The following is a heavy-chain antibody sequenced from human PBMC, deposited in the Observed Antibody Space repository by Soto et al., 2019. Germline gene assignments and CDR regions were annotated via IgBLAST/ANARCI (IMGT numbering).Heavy chain of an antibody. CDR2: INAGNGNT. CDR3: ARGGPAANRTPWSVVGSWFDP. J-gene: IGHJ5*02. V-gene: IGHV1-3*01. CDR1: GYTFTSYA. D-gene: IGHD2-2*01. Sequence: QVQLVQSGAEVKKPGASVKVSCKASGYTFTSYAMHWVRQAPGQRLEWMGWINAGNGNTKYSQKFQGRVTITRDTSASTAYMELSSLRSEDTAVYYCARGGPAANRTPWSVVGSWFDPWGQGTLVTVSS.